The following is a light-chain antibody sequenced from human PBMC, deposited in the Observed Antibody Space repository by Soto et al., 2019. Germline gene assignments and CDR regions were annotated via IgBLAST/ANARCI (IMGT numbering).Light chain of an antibody. CDR2: DVT. CDR1: SSDVGAYNY. Sequence: QSALTQPASVSGSPGQSITISCTGTSSDVGAYNYVSWYQQYPGKAPKLMIYDVTNRPSGVSDRFSGSKSGNTASLTISGLQAEDEADYYFNSFTSTTSTTPYVFGTGTKLTVL. J-gene: IGLJ1*01. CDR3: NSFTSTTSTTPYV. V-gene: IGLV2-14*01.